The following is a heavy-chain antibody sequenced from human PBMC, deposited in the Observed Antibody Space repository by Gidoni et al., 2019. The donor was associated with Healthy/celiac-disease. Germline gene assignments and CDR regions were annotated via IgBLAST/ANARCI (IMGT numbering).Heavy chain of an antibody. V-gene: IGHV3-9*01. CDR3: AKSTGIAVAGTLGY. Sequence: EVQLVESGGGLVQPGRSLSLSCAASGCTFDDYAMHWVRQAPGKGLEWVSGISWNSGSIGYADSVKGRFTISRDNAKNSLYLERNSLRAEDTALYYCAKSTGIAVAGTLGYWGQGTLVTVSS. D-gene: IGHD6-19*01. CDR2: ISWNSGSI. J-gene: IGHJ4*02. CDR1: GCTFDDYA.